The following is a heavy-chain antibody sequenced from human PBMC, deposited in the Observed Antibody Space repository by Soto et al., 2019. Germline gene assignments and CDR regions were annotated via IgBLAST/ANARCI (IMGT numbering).Heavy chain of an antibody. CDR3: ARWWNDEEWVETMDV. D-gene: IGHD1-1*01. Sequence: QVQLVESGGGVVQPGRSLRLSCAASGFSFSSYGMHWVRQAPGKGLEWVAVIYYDGSNEYYSDSVKGRLTISRDNSKNTLYLQMNSLRVEDTAVYYCARWWNDEEWVETMDVWGQGTTVTVSS. CDR1: GFSFSSYG. V-gene: IGHV3-33*01. CDR2: IYYDGSNE. J-gene: IGHJ6*02.